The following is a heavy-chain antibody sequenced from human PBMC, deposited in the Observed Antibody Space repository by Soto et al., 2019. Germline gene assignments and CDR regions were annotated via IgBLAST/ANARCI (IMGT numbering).Heavy chain of an antibody. V-gene: IGHV3-7*04. J-gene: IGHJ5*02. CDR3: TRDLNHDCGP. CDR2: MNPDGSEQ. CDR1: GFTFSDYW. Sequence: DLVESGGGLVQPGGSLRLSCAASGFTFSDYWMTWVRQTPGKGLEGVANMNPDGSEQYYLDSVKGRFTISRDNAKNSLYLQMNSPRGEDTAVYYCTRDLNHDCGPWGQGTQVIVSS. D-gene: IGHD2-21*01.